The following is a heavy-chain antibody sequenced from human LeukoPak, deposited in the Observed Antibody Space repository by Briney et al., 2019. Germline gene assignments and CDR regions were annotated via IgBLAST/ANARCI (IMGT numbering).Heavy chain of an antibody. CDR3: ARYQRSGSYFDY. J-gene: IGHJ4*02. CDR2: IYYSGST. D-gene: IGHD1-26*01. Sequence: SETLSLTCNVSGGSISSSSYYWGWIRQPPGKGLEWIGSIYYSGSTYYNPSLKSRVTISVDTSKNQFSLKLSSVTAADTAVYYCARYQRSGSYFDYWGQGTLVTVSS. CDR1: GGSISSSSYY. V-gene: IGHV4-39*01.